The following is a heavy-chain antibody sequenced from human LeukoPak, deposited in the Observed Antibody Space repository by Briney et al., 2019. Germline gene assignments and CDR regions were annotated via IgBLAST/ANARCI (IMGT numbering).Heavy chain of an antibody. V-gene: IGHV4-39*07. D-gene: IGHD3-10*01. CDR2: IYYSGST. CDR1: GFTFSSYS. J-gene: IGHJ5*02. Sequence: PGGSLRLSCAASGFTFSSYSMNWVRQAPGKGLEWIGSIYYSGSTYYNPPLKSRVTISVDTSKNQFSLKLSSVTAADTAVYYCASSMVRGVIIAWGQGTLVTVSS. CDR3: ASSMVRGVIIA.